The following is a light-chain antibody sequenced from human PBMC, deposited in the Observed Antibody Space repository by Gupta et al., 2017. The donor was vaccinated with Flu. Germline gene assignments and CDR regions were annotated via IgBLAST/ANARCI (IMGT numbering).Light chain of an antibody. J-gene: IGLJ3*02. CDR2: QAT. CDR3: EASATITITR. Sequence: SYELTQTPSVSVSPGQTATITCSGDKLGNKYVSWYQQKSGQSPMVVIYQATNRPSRIPERLSAPNLVNSATWTRSGAQPMGDSDSNCEASATITITRFGGG. V-gene: IGLV3-1*01. CDR1: KLGNKY.